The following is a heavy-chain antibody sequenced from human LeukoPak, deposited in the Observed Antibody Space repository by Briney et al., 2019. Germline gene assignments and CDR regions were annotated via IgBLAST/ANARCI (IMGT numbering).Heavy chain of an antibody. J-gene: IGHJ4*02. V-gene: IGHV3-33*06. CDR1: GFTFSSYG. CDR2: IWYDGSNK. CDR3: AKPGCSYGWHGNCYYFDY. D-gene: IGHD5-18*01. Sequence: GGSLRLSCAASGFTFSSYGMHWVRQAPGKGLEWVAVIWYDGSNKYYADSVKGRFTISRDNSKNTLYLQMNSLRAEDTAVYYCAKPGCSYGWHGNCYYFDYWGQGTLVTVSS.